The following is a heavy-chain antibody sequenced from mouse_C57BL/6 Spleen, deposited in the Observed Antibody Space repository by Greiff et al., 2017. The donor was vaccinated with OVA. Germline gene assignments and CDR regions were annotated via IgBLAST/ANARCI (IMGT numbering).Heavy chain of an antibody. CDR1: GFTFNTYA. V-gene: IGHV10-3*01. J-gene: IGHJ4*01. CDR3: VRGGLTERYYYAMDY. CDR2: IRSKSSNYAT. Sequence: EVKLLESGGGLVQPKGSLKLSCAASGFTFNTYAMHWVRQAPGKGLEWVARIRSKSSNYATYSADSVQDSFTISRDDSHSMLYLQMNNLKTEDTAMYYCVRGGLTERYYYAMDYWGQGTSVTVSS. D-gene: IGHD4-1*01.